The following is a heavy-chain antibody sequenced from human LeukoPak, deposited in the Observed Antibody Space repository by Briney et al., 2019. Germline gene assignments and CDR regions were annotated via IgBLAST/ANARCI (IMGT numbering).Heavy chain of an antibody. CDR3: ARPKVGNGDYAGNWFDP. CDR1: GDSISSSSDY. D-gene: IGHD4-17*01. J-gene: IGHJ5*02. CDR2: IYYSVST. Sequence: SETLSLTCTVSGDSISSSSDYCGWIRQSPGKGLEWIGTIYYSVSTYYNPALKSRVTISIDTSKNQFSLKLKSVTAADTAVYYCARPKVGNGDYAGNWFDPWGQGILVTASS. V-gene: IGHV4-39*01.